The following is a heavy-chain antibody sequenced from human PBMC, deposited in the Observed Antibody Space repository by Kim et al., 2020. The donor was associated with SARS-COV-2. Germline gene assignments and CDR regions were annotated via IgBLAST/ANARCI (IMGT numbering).Heavy chain of an antibody. CDR3: ARAGYDSSGYLY. J-gene: IGHJ4*02. V-gene: IGHV4-59*01. CDR1: GGSISSYY. D-gene: IGHD3-22*01. CDR2: IYYSGST. Sequence: SETLSLTCTVSGGSISSYYWSWIRQPPGKGLEWIGYIYYSGSTNYNPSLKSRVTISVDTSKNQFSLKLSSVTAADTAVYYCARAGYDSSGYLYWGQGTLVTVSS.